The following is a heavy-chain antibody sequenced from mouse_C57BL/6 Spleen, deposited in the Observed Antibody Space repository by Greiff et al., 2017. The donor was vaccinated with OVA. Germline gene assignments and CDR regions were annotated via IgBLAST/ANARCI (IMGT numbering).Heavy chain of an antibody. CDR3: ARRSGLLYAMDY. D-gene: IGHD2-10*01. CDR1: GFTFSDYY. J-gene: IGHJ4*01. CDR2: ISNGGGST. Sequence: EVKLMESGGGLVQPGGSLKLSCAASGFTFSDYYMYWVRQTPEKRLEWVAYISNGGGSTYYPDTVKGRVTISRDNAKNTLYLQMSRLKSEDTAMYYCARRSGLLYAMDYWGQGTSVTVSS. V-gene: IGHV5-12*01.